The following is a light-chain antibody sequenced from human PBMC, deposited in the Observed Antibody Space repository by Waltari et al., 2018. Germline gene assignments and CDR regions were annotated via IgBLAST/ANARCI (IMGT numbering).Light chain of an antibody. CDR3: QQFNNYPST. CDR2: AAS. Sequence: IQLTQSPSSLSASVGDRVTITCRASQGVSTYLAWYQHKPGRAPKLLISAASTLQSGVPSRISSSGSGTDFTLTINSLQPQDFATYYCQQFNNYPSTFGQGTRLEIQ. V-gene: IGKV1-9*01. CDR1: QGVSTY. J-gene: IGKJ5*01.